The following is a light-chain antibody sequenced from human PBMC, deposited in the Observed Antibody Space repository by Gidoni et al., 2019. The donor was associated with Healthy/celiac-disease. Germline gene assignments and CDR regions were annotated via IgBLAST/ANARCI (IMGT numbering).Light chain of an antibody. CDR1: QSVSSN. V-gene: IGKV3-15*01. Sequence: EIVMTQSTATLSVSPGERATLSCRASQSVSSNLAWYQQKPGQAPRLLFYGASTRATGIPARFSGSGSGTEFTLTISSLQSEDFAVYYCQQYNNWPPTWTFGQGTKVEIK. CDR2: GAS. J-gene: IGKJ1*01. CDR3: QQYNNWPPTWT.